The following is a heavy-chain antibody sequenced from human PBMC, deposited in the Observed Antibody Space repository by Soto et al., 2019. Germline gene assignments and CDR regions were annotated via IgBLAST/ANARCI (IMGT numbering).Heavy chain of an antibody. V-gene: IGHV3-11*01. CDR1: GFTFSDYY. CDR2: ISSSGNTI. CDR3: AKMGSEIYYAPVFS. D-gene: IGHD3-22*01. Sequence: QVQLVESGGGLVKTSGSLRIACAASGFTFSDYYMSWVRQAPGKGLEWVSYISSSGNTIYYADSVKGRFTISRDNAKNSVYLKMNSLRAEAPAFFFCAKMGSEIYYAPVFSGGRGTLVTVSS. J-gene: IGHJ4*02.